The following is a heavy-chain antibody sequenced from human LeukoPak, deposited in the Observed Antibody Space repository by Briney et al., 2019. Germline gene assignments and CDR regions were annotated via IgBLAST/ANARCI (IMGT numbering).Heavy chain of an antibody. CDR3: ARTLRNSFGYGNY. CDR1: GFTFSSYS. D-gene: IGHD5-18*01. Sequence: GGSLRLSCAASGFTFSSYSMNWVRQAPGKGLEWVSSISSSSSYIYYADSVKGRFTISRDNAKNSLYLQMNSLRAEDTAVYYCARTLRNSFGYGNYWGQGTLVTVSS. J-gene: IGHJ4*02. V-gene: IGHV3-21*01. CDR2: ISSSSSYI.